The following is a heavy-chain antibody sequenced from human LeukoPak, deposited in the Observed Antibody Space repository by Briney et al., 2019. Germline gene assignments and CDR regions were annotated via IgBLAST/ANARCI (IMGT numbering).Heavy chain of an antibody. J-gene: IGHJ4*02. CDR3: ARVSSGITHND. CDR2: ISSSSDYI. CDR1: GFTFSSYT. D-gene: IGHD3-10*01. V-gene: IGHV3-21*01. Sequence: GGSLRLSCAASGFTFSSYTMNWVRQAPGKGLEWVSSISSSSDYIYLADSVKGRFTISRDNSKNSLYLQMNSLIAEDTAVYFRARVSSGITHNDWGQGTLVTVSS.